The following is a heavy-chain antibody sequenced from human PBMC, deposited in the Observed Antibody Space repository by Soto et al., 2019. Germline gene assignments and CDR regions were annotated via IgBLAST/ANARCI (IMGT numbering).Heavy chain of an antibody. V-gene: IGHV3-30*18. CDR1: GFTFSTYG. CDR3: AKTVQSYFYGMDV. J-gene: IGHJ6*02. CDR2: ISYDGSNG. Sequence: QVQLLESGGGVVQPGRSLRLSCAASGFTFSTYGMHWVRQAPGKGLEWVAVISYDGSNGYYADSVKGRFTISRDNSKNTLYLQMNRLRDEDTAGYYCAKTVQSYFYGMDVWGQGNSVTVSS. D-gene: IGHD1-1*01.